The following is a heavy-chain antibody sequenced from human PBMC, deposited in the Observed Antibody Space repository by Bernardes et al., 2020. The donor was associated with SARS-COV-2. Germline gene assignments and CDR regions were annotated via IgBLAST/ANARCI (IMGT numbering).Heavy chain of an antibody. Sequence: LSLTYAFSVESFSSYYCSWIRPPPGKGLQWIGEINHSGRSKYSPSLKSRVTFSVDSSKKHFTLKLTSVTAADTATYYCAAGRFGEAPFHHWGQGTLVSVSS. J-gene: IGHJ1*01. CDR3: AAGRFGEAPFHH. D-gene: IGHD3-10*01. CDR1: VESFSSYY. V-gene: IGHV4-34*01. CDR2: INHSGRS.